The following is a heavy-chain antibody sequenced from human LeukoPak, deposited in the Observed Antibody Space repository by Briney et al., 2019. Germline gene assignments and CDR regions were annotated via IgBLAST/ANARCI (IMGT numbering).Heavy chain of an antibody. V-gene: IGHV1-69*05. CDR2: IIPIFGTA. CDR3: ARGPPAAIRRYNWFDP. CDR1: GGTFSSYA. J-gene: IGHJ5*02. D-gene: IGHD2-2*02. Sequence: SVKVSCKASGGTFSSYAISWVRQAPGQGLEWMGGIIPIFGTANYAQKFQGRVTITTDESTGTAYMELSSLRSEDTAVYYCARGPPAAIRRYNWFDPWGQGTLVTVSS.